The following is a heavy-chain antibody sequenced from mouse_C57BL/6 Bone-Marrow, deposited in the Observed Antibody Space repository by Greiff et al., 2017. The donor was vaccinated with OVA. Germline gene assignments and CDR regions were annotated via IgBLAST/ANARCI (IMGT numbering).Heavy chain of an antibody. V-gene: IGHV5-12*01. CDR2: ISNGGGST. J-gene: IGHJ4*01. D-gene: IGHD6-5*01. Sequence: EVQLQQSGGGLVQPGGSLKLSCAASGFTFSDYYMYWVRQTPEKRLEWVAYISNGGGSTYYPDTVKGRFTISRDNAKNTLYLQMSRLKSEDTAMYYCAIAYPSYAMDYWGQGTSVTVSS. CDR1: GFTFSDYY. CDR3: AIAYPSYAMDY.